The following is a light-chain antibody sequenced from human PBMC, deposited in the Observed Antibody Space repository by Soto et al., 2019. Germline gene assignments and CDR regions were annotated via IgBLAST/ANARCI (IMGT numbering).Light chain of an antibody. CDR2: GAS. CDR3: QQYGSSDVT. J-gene: IGKJ1*01. Sequence: IVLTQSASTLSLSPGERATLSCRASQSVSSSYLAWYQQKPGQAPRLLIYGASSRATGIPDRFSGSGSGTDFTLTISRLEPEDFAVYYCQQYGSSDVTFGQGTKV. CDR1: QSVSSSY. V-gene: IGKV3-20*01.